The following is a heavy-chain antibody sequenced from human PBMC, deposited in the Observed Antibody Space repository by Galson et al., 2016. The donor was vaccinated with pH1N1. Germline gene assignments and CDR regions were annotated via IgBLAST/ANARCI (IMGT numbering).Heavy chain of an antibody. CDR3: ARRYESAYFN. V-gene: IGHV5-51*01. CDR1: GYDFSENW. J-gene: IGHJ4*02. CDR2: VYPGDSDA. D-gene: IGHD2-21*01. Sequence: QSGAEVKKPGESLRISCKTSGYDFSENWIGWVRQMPGKGLEWMGIVYPGDSDAKYSPSFEGRITISADKSINTAYLQWNSLNVSDSGIYFCARRYESAYFNWGQGTLVSVSS.